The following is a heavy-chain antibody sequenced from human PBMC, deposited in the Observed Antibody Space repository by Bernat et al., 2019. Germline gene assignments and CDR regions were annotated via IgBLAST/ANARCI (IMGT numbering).Heavy chain of an antibody. J-gene: IGHJ1*01. V-gene: IGHV4-34*01. CDR1: GGSFSGYY. CDR3: ARPDKYSSSGYFQH. D-gene: IGHD6-13*01. Sequence: QVQLQQWGAGLLKPSETLSLTCAVYGGSFSGYYWSWIRQPPGKGLEWIGEINHSGSTNYNPSLKSRVTISVDTSKNQFSLKLSSVTAADTAVYYCARPDKYSSSGYFQHWGQGTLVTVSS. CDR2: INHSGST.